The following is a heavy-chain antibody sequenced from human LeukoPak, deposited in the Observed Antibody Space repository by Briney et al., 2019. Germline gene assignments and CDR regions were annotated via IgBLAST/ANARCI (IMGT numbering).Heavy chain of an antibody. J-gene: IGHJ4*02. Sequence: GASVKVSCKASGYTFTGYYMHWVRQAPGQGREWMGWINPNSGGTNYAQKFQGRVTMTRDTSISTAYMELSRLRSDDTAVYYCARDYPDYYGSGSYDYWGQGTLVTVSS. D-gene: IGHD3-10*01. CDR3: ARDYPDYYGSGSYDY. V-gene: IGHV1-2*02. CDR2: INPNSGGT. CDR1: GYTFTGYY.